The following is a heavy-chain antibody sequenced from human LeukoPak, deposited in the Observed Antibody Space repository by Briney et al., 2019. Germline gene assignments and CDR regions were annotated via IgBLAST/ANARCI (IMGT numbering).Heavy chain of an antibody. Sequence: PSETLSLTCSVSGGSINGYSWGWVRQPPGKGLECIGYMFDRGSPNHHPSLQNRVTTSVGTSKNEFSLRLTSVTAADTAVYYCARRIQLWSYWHFDLWGRGTLVTVSS. CDR1: GGSINGYS. D-gene: IGHD5-18*01. V-gene: IGHV4-4*09. J-gene: IGHJ2*01. CDR3: ARRIQLWSYWHFDL. CDR2: MFDRGSP.